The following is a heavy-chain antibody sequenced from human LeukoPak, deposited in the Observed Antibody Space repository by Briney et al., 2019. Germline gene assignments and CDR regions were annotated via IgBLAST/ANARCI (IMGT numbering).Heavy chain of an antibody. CDR1: GFTFSSYS. V-gene: IGHV3-21*01. Sequence: GGSLRLSCAASGFTFSSYSMNWVRQAPGKGLEWVSSISSSSSYIYYADSVKGRFTISRDNAKNSLYLQMNSLRAEDTAVYYCASDGVKQWLETPYFAYWGQGTLVTVSS. D-gene: IGHD6-19*01. CDR2: ISSSSSYI. CDR3: ASDGVKQWLETPYFAY. J-gene: IGHJ4*02.